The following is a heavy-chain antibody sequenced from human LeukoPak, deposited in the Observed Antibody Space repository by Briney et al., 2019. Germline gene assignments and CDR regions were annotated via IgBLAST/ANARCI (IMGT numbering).Heavy chain of an antibody. CDR3: ARAIYKSTGTYGY. J-gene: IGHJ4*02. CDR2: INHSGST. V-gene: IGHV4-34*01. CDR1: GGSFSAYY. D-gene: IGHD1-1*01. Sequence: SETLSLTCAVYGGSFSAYYWSWFRQPPGKGLDWIGEINHSGSTNYNPSLKSRVTISVDTSKNQFSLKLTSVTAADTAVYYCARAIYKSTGTYGYWGRGTLVTVSS.